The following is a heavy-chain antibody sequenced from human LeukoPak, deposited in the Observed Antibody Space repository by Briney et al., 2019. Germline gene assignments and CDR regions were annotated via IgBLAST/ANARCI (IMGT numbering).Heavy chain of an antibody. CDR2: IISSGTSI. CDR1: GFTISSYS. Sequence: PGGSLRLSCVASGFTISSYSMNWVRQAPGKGLEWVSSIISSGTSIYCADSVKGRFTISRDNAKNSVYLQMNSLRAEDTAVYYCARDSYYYDSSGPQVWGQGALVTVSS. D-gene: IGHD3-22*01. CDR3: ARDSYYYDSSGPQV. V-gene: IGHV3-21*01. J-gene: IGHJ4*02.